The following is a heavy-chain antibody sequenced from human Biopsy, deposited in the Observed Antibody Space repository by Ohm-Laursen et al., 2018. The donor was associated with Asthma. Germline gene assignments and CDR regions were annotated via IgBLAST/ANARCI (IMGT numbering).Heavy chain of an antibody. D-gene: IGHD3-22*01. CDR2: VSSDGHNK. V-gene: IGHV3-30*03. J-gene: IGHJ3*02. CDR1: GFTFGDYW. CDR3: ARQSGQDYGDSSGFDI. Sequence: RSLRLSCSASGFTFGDYWMSWVRQGPGKGLEWVALVSSDGHNKYYEDSVKGRFTISRDNSRNRLYLQINRLTVEDSAVYFCARQSGQDYGDSSGFDIWGQGTKVAVSS.